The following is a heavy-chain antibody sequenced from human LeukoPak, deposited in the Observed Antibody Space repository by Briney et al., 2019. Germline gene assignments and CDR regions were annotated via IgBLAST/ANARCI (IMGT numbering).Heavy chain of an antibody. D-gene: IGHD4-17*01. CDR2: VYSGGNT. V-gene: IGHV3-66*01. J-gene: IGHJ4*02. CDR1: GFTVGSSC. CDR3: ASTDDYDDENY. Sequence: PGGSLRLSCAASGFTVGSSCMNWVRQAPGKGLEWVSVVYSGGNTYYADSVKGRFTISRDYSKNTLYLQMNSLRPEDTAVYYCASTDDYDDENYWGQGTLVTVSS.